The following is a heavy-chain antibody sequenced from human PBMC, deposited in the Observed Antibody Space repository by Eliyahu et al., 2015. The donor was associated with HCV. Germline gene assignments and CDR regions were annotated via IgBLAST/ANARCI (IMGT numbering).Heavy chain of an antibody. CDR2: IIGSGGST. V-gene: IGHV3-23*01. CDR1: GFPFPTYA. D-gene: IGHD3-22*01. J-gene: IGHJ4*02. CDR3: AKPFYYSDTSGGADYFDY. Sequence: EVHLLXSGGGLVQPGGSLXLSCAASGFPFPTYAXSWVRQAPGKGLEWVSTIIGSGGSTYYADSVEGRFTISRDNSKNTLYLQMNSLRAEDTAVYYCAKPFYYSDTSGGADYFDYWGQGTLVTVSS.